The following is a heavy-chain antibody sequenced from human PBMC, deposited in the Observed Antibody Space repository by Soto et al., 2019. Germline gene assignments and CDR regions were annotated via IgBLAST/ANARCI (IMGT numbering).Heavy chain of an antibody. J-gene: IGHJ6*03. V-gene: IGHV1-8*01. CDR3: ARANRFLEWLLYRGYYYYYYMDV. Sequence: ASVKVSCKASGCTFTSYDINWVRQATGQGLEWMGWMNPNSGNTGYAQKFQGRVTMTRNTSISTAYIELSSLRSEDTAVYYCARANRFLEWLLYRGYYYYYYMDVWGKGTTVTVSS. CDR1: GCTFTSYD. CDR2: MNPNSGNT. D-gene: IGHD3-3*01.